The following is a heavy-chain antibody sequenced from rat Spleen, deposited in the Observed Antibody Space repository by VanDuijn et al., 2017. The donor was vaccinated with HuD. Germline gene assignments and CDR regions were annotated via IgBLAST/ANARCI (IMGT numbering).Heavy chain of an antibody. Sequence: EVQLQESGPGLVKPSQSLSLTCSVTGHSITSSYRWNWIREFPGNKLEWMGYINSAGTTNYNPSLKSRISISRDTSKNQFFLQLNSVTTEDTATYYCARSALMYTTDPSDYWGQGVMVTVSS. V-gene: IGHV3-3*01. D-gene: IGHD1-6*01. J-gene: IGHJ2*01. CDR3: ARSALMYTTDPSDY. CDR1: GHSITSSYR. CDR2: INSAGTT.